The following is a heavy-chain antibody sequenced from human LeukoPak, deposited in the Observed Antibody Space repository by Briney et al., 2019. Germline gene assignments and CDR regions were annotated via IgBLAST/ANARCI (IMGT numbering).Heavy chain of an antibody. CDR2: IYYSGST. Sequence: SETLSLTCTVSGGSISSYYWSWIRQPPGKGLEWIGYIYYSGSTNYNPSLKSRVTISVDTSKNQFSLRLSSVTAADTAVYYCARIVVAIPDLGWFDPWGQGTLVTVSS. J-gene: IGHJ5*02. CDR3: ARIVVAIPDLGWFDP. CDR1: GGSISSYY. D-gene: IGHD3-22*01. V-gene: IGHV4-59*08.